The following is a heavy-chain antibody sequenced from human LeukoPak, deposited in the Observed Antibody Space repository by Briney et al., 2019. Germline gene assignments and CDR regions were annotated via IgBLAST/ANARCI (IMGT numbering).Heavy chain of an antibody. Sequence: GGSLRLSCAASGFTFSSYAMSWVRQAPGKGLKWVSGISGPGGSTYYADSVKGRFTISRDNSKNTLYLHMNSLRAEDTAVYYCAKDTTRYYFDYWGQGTLVTVSS. J-gene: IGHJ4*02. V-gene: IGHV3-23*01. CDR2: ISGPGGST. CDR3: AKDTTRYYFDY. D-gene: IGHD1-26*01. CDR1: GFTFSSYA.